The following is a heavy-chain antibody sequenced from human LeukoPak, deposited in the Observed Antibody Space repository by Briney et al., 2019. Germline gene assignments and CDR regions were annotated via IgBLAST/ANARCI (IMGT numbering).Heavy chain of an antibody. J-gene: IGHJ4*02. CDR3: ARDFVVVAATNYFDY. CDR2: ISSSGSTI. Sequence: QPGGSLRLACAASGFTFSSYEMNWVRQAPGKGLEWVSYISSSGSTIYYADSVKGRFTISRDNAKNTLYLQMNSLRAEDTAVYYCARDFVVVAATNYFDYWGQGTLVTVSS. V-gene: IGHV3-48*03. CDR1: GFTFSSYE. D-gene: IGHD2-15*01.